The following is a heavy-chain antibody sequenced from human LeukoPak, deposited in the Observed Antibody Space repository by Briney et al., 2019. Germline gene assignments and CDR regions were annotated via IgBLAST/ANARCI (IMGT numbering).Heavy chain of an antibody. CDR2: INPNSGGT. CDR3: ATSRGVGYSYGPGSGDYYYMDV. CDR1: GYTFTGYY. J-gene: IGHJ6*03. V-gene: IGHV1-2*02. D-gene: IGHD5-18*01. Sequence: ASVKVSCKASGYTFTGYYMHWVRQAPGQGLEWMGWINPNSGGTNYAQKFQGRVTMTRDTSISTAYMELSRLRSDDTAVYYCATSRGVGYSYGPGSGDYYYMDVWGKGTTVTVSS.